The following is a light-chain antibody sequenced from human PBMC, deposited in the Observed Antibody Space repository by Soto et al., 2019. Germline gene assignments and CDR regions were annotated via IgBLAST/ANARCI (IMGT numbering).Light chain of an antibody. J-gene: IGKJ1*01. CDR2: KAS. CDR1: QNIDNW. V-gene: IGKV1-5*03. CDR3: QQYNSYSVPS. Sequence: DVQMTQSPSTLSASVGARVPITCRASQNIDNWLAWYQQKPRKAPKLLIYKASSLESGVPSRFSGSGSGTEFTLTISSLEPDDFATYHCQQYNSYSVPSFGQGTKVDIK.